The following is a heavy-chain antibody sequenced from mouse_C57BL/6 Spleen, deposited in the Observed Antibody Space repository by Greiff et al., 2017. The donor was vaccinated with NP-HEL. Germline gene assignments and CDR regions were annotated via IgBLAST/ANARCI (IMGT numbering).Heavy chain of an antibody. D-gene: IGHD5-2*01. CDR3: ARSEYTWWYFDV. CDR2: INPSSGYT. J-gene: IGHJ1*03. V-gene: IGHV1-7*01. CDR1: GYTFTSYW. Sequence: QVQLKESGAELAKPGASVKLSCKASGYTFTSYWMHWVKQRPGQGLEWIGYINPSSGYTTYNQKFKDKATLTADKSSSTAYMQLSSLTYEDSAVYYGARSEYTWWYFDVWGTGTTVTVSS.